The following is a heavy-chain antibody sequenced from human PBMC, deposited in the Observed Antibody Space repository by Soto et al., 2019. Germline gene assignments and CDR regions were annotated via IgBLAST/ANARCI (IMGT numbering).Heavy chain of an antibody. CDR3: ARAVGPYDY. CDR1: VFTFSCYA. Sequence: PGGSLRLSCAASVFTFSCYAMHWVRQAPGKWLEWLAVISYDGSNKXXADSVKGRXTISRYNSENTXYLQMXSLRAEDTAVYYCARAVGPYDYWCQGTLVTVSS. J-gene: IGHJ4*02. CDR2: ISYDGSNK. V-gene: IGHV3-30-3*01.